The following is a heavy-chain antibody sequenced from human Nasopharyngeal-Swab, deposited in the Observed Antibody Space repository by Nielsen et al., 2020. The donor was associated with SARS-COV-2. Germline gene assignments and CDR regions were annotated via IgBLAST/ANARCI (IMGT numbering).Heavy chain of an antibody. CDR1: GYTFTGYY. Sequence: ASVKVSCKASGYTFTGYYMHWVRQAPGQGLEWMGRINPNSGGTNYAQKFQGRVTMTRDTSISTAYMELSRLRSDDTPVYYFARAGYSYGLINDGFDLWGRGTLFTVSS. CDR2: INPNSGGT. D-gene: IGHD5-18*01. CDR3: ARAGYSYGLINDGFDL. V-gene: IGHV1-2*06. J-gene: IGHJ2*01.